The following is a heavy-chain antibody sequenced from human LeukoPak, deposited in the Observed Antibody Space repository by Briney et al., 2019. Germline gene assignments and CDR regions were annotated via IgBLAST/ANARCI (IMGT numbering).Heavy chain of an antibody. D-gene: IGHD3-10*01. V-gene: IGHV4-34*01. J-gene: IGHJ4*02. CDR2: INHSGST. CDR1: GGSFSGYY. CDR3: ARPDYGSGSDMGG. Sequence: SETLSLTCAVYGGSFSGYYWSWIRQPPGKGLEWIGEINHSGSTNYNPSLKSRVTISMDTSKNQFSLKLSSVIAADTAVYYCARPDYGSGSDMGGWGQGTLVTVSS.